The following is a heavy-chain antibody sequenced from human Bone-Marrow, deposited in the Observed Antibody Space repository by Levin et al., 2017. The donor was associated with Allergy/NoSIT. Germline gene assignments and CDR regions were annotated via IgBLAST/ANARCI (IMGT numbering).Heavy chain of an antibody. CDR1: GYSISSGYY. J-gene: IGHJ4*02. CDR3: ARVPDCSSTSCYNVHFDY. D-gene: IGHD2-2*02. Sequence: SETLSLTCAVSGYSISSGYYWGWIRQPPGKGLEWIGSIYHSGSTYYNPSLKSRVTISVDTSKNQFSLKLSSVTAADTAVYYCARVPDCSSTSCYNVHFDYWGQGTLVTVSS. V-gene: IGHV4-38-2*01. CDR2: IYHSGST.